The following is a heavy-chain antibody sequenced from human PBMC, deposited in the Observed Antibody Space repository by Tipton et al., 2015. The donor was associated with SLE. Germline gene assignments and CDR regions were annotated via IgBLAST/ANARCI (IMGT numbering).Heavy chain of an antibody. Sequence: SLRLSCSASGFSFYNYAIHWVRQAPGKGLEYVSGIGSNGGNTYYADSVKGRFTISRDNSKNTLYLQMSSLRAEDTAVYYCVKATARYTSSSGRDYWGHGTLVTVSS. CDR2: IGSNGGNT. CDR3: VKATARYTSSSGRDY. V-gene: IGHV3-64D*06. J-gene: IGHJ4*01. D-gene: IGHD6-13*01. CDR1: GFSFYNYA.